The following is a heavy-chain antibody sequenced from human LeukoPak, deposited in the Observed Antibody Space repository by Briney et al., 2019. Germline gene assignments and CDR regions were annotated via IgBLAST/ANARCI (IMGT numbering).Heavy chain of an antibody. CDR3: ARVEDCGGDCYPNFDY. Sequence: SETLSLTCTVSGGSISIGGYYWSWIRQHPGKGLEWIGYIYYNGNTYYNPSLKSRLTISVDTSKNQFSLKLSSVTAADTAVYYCARVEDCGGDCYPNFDYWGQGTLVTVSS. V-gene: IGHV4-31*03. J-gene: IGHJ4*02. CDR1: GGSISIGGYY. D-gene: IGHD2-21*02. CDR2: IYYNGNT.